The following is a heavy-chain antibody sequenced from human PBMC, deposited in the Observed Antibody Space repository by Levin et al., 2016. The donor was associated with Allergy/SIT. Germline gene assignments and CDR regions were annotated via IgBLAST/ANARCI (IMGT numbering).Heavy chain of an antibody. V-gene: IGHV1-69*13. CDR2: IIPVYGTA. J-gene: IGHJ4*02. CDR1: GGTFGT. D-gene: IGHD1-1*01. CDR3: ARRSGIGFEN. Sequence: SVKVSCKSSGGTFGTISWVRQAPGQGLEWMGEIIPVYGTASYAQGLQGRVTITADESTSTAYLEVGSLISEDTAVYYCARRSGIGFENWGQGTQVIVSS.